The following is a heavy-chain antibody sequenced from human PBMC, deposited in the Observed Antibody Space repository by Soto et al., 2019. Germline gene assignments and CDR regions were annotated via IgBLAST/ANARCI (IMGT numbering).Heavy chain of an antibody. J-gene: IGHJ6*02. CDR3: AADRGGYSYGTSDLYYYYGMDV. CDR1: GFTFTSSA. V-gene: IGHV1-58*01. Sequence: GASVKVSCKASGFTFTSSAVQWVRQARGQRLEWIGWIVVGSGNTNYAQKFQERVTIIRDMSTSTAYMELSSLRSEDTAVYYCAADRGGYSYGTSDLYYYYGMDVWGQGTTVTVSS. CDR2: IVVGSGNT. D-gene: IGHD5-18*01.